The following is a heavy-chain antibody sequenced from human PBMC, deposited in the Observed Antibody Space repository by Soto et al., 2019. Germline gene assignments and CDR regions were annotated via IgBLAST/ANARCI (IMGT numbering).Heavy chain of an antibody. Sequence: GESLKISCKGSGYSFTSYWISWVRQMPGKGLEWMGRINPTDSYITYNPSFQGHVTISIDKSIRTAYLQWGTLKASDTAIYYCARGMRPLTTSYHYGLDVWGQGTTVTVS. CDR1: GYSFTSYW. CDR3: ARGMRPLTTSYHYGLDV. CDR2: INPTDSYI. D-gene: IGHD1-1*01. V-gene: IGHV5-10-1*01. J-gene: IGHJ6*02.